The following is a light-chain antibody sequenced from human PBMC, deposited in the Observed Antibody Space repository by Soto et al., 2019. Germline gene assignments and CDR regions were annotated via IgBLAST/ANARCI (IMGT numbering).Light chain of an antibody. Sequence: QSALTQPASVSGSPGQSITISCTGTSSDVGGYNHVSWYQQHPGKVPKLMIHEVSNRPSGVSNRFSGSKYGNTASLTISGLQAEDEADYYCCSYTTSSTGVFGGGTKLTVL. CDR2: EVS. CDR3: CSYTTSSTGV. V-gene: IGLV2-14*01. J-gene: IGLJ2*01. CDR1: SSDVGGYNH.